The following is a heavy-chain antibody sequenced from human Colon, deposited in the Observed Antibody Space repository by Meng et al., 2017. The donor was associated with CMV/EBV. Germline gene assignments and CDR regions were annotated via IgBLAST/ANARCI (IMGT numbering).Heavy chain of an antibody. V-gene: IGHV1-18*01. Sequence: ASVKVSCKVSGYIFTSYGISWARQAPGQGLEWMGWISTHNGYTSYAQKFQDRVTMTTDTSTSTAYMDLRSLGSDGSAVYYCSRYCSGGNCYSKPGLAKFFDLWGQGTLVTVSS. J-gene: IGHJ4*02. CDR2: ISTHNGYT. CDR3: SRYCSGGNCYSKPGLAKFFDL. D-gene: IGHD2-15*01. CDR1: GYIFTSYG.